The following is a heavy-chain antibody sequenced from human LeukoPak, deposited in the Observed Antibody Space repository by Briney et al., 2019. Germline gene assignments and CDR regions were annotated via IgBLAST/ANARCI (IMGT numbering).Heavy chain of an antibody. CDR1: GGSISNYY. V-gene: IGHV4-59*08. Sequence: SETLSLTCTVSGGSISNYYWSWVRQPPGKGLEWIGYIYYSGSTTYNPSLKSRVTISVDTSKNQFSLKLNAVTAADTAVYYCARGWLDVWGQGTTVTVSS. CDR2: IYYSGST. CDR3: ARGWLDV. J-gene: IGHJ6*02. D-gene: IGHD2-15*01.